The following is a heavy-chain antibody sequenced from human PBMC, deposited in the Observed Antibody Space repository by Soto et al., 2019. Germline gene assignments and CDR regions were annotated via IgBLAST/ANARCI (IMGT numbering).Heavy chain of an antibody. J-gene: IGHJ6*02. CDR2: ISSSGSTI. CDR3: ARDDSGYDGYGMDV. D-gene: IGHD5-12*01. CDR1: GFTFSSYS. V-gene: IGHV3-48*02. Sequence: EVQLVESGGGLVQPGGSLRLSCAASGFTFSSYSMNWVRQAPGKGLEWVSYISSSGSTIYYADSVKGRFTISRDNAKNSLYLQMNSLRDEDTAVYYCARDDSGYDGYGMDVWGQGTTVTVSS.